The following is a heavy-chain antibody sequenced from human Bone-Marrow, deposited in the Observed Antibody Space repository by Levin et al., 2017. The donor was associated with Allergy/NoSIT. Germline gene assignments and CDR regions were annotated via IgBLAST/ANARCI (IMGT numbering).Heavy chain of an antibody. CDR3: AGWYDFWSGYPRASYYYYYGMDV. CDR2: IYYSGST. V-gene: IGHV4-31*03. Sequence: SETLSLTCTVSGGSISSGGYYWSWIRQHPGKGLEWIGYIYYSGSTYYNPSLKSRVTISVDTSKNQFSLKLSSVTAADTAVYYCAGWYDFWSGYPRASYYYYYGMDVWGQGTTVTVSS. J-gene: IGHJ6*02. CDR1: GGSISSGGYY. D-gene: IGHD3-3*01.